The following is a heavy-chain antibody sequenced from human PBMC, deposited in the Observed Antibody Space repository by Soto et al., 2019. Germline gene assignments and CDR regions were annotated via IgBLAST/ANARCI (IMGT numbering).Heavy chain of an antibody. CDR1: GFTFDDYA. CDR3: AKDSQEGLGYCSGGSCHPFDY. V-gene: IGHV3-9*01. CDR2: ISWNSGSI. Sequence: EVQLVASGGGLVQPGRSLRLSCAASGFTFDDYAMHWVRQAPGKGLEWVSGISWNSGSIGYADSVKGRFTISRDNAKNSLYLQMNSLRAEDTALYYCAKDSQEGLGYCSGGSCHPFDYWGQGTLVTVSS. D-gene: IGHD2-15*01. J-gene: IGHJ4*02.